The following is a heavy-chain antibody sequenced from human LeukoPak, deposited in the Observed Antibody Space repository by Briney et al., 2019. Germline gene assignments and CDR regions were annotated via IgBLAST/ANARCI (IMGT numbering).Heavy chain of an antibody. Sequence: GGSLRLSCAGSGFTLSSFWMHWVRQAPGKGPVWVAHVSRDGNLANYADSVKGRFIISRDNAKNTLFLQMNSLRAEDTAVYYCARALSFSPDHWGQGTLVTVAS. CDR3: ARALSFSPDH. CDR1: GFTLSSFW. CDR2: VSRDGNLA. V-gene: IGHV3-74*01. J-gene: IGHJ4*02.